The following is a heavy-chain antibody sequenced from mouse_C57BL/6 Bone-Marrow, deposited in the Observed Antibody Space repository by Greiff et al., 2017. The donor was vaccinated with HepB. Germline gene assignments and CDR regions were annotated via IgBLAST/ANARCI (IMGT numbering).Heavy chain of an antibody. D-gene: IGHD2-1*01. CDR2: IYPGDGDT. CDR1: GYAFSSSW. J-gene: IGHJ3*01. Sequence: QVQLKESGPELVKPGASVKISCKASGYAFSSSWMNWVKQRPGKGLEWIGRIYPGDGDTNYNGKFKGKATLTADKSSSTAYMQLSSLTSEDSAVYFCAKDYGNYVAWFAYWGQGTLVTVSA. CDR3: AKDYGNYVAWFAY. V-gene: IGHV1-82*01.